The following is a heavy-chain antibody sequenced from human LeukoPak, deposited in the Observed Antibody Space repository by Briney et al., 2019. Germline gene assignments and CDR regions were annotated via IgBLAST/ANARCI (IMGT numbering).Heavy chain of an antibody. CDR1: GFTLSNYW. CDR2: INPDESEK. D-gene: IGHD6-19*01. J-gene: IGHJ4*02. V-gene: IGHV3-7*03. Sequence: GGSLRLSCAAPGFTLSNYWMSWVRQAPGRGLEWVANINPDESEKYYEDSVKGRFTISRDNADNSLYLHMNTLRAEDTAVYYCARFRTVAGNPLDYWGQGTLVTVSS. CDR3: ARFRTVAGNPLDY.